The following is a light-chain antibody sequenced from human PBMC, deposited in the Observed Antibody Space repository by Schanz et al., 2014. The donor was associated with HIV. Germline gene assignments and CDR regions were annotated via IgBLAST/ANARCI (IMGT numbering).Light chain of an antibody. CDR2: GAS. CDR1: QTLTDSY. CDR3: QQYGSSPL. Sequence: EIFLTQSPGTLSLSPGERATLSCRASQTLTDSYVAWYQQKPGQAPRLLISGASSRAAGIPDRFRGSGSGTDFTLTISSLEPEDFAVYYCQQYGSSPLFGQGTKVEIK. V-gene: IGKV3-20*01. J-gene: IGKJ1*01.